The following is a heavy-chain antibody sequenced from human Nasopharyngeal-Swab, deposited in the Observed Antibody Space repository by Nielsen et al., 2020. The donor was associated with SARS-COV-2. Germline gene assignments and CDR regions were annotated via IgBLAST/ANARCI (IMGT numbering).Heavy chain of an antibody. D-gene: IGHD5/OR15-5a*01. CDR2: IYYSGST. Sequence: GSLRLSCTVSDGSISSYYWSWIRQPPGKGLEWIGYIYYSGSTNYNPSLKSRVTISVDTSKNQFSLKLSSVTAADTAVYYCARDPVSGLGFDPWGQGTLVTVSS. CDR3: ARDPVSGLGFDP. CDR1: DGSISSYY. J-gene: IGHJ5*02. V-gene: IGHV4-59*01.